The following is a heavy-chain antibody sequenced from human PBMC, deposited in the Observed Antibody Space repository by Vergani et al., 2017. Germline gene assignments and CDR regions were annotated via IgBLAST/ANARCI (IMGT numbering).Heavy chain of an antibody. CDR1: GFTFDDYT. D-gene: IGHD2-8*01. J-gene: IGHJ6*02. CDR2: ISWDGGST. V-gene: IGHV3-43*01. CDR3: AKGDAYYGMDV. Sequence: EVQLVESGGVVVQPGGSQRLSCAASGFTFDDYTMHWVRQAPGKGLEWVSLISWDGGSTYYADSVKGRFTISRDNSKNSLYLQMNSLRTEDTALYYCAKGDAYYGMDVWGQGTTVTVSS.